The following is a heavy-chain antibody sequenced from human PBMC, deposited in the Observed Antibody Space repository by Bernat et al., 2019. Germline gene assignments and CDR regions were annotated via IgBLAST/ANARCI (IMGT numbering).Heavy chain of an antibody. CDR3: ARENNWNYYYYGMDV. D-gene: IGHD1-20*01. J-gene: IGHJ6*02. CDR2: IYHSGST. V-gene: IGHV4-30-2*01. Sequence: QLQLQESGSGLVKPSQTLSLTCAVSGGSISSGGYSWSWIRQPPGKGLEWIGYIYHSGSTYYNPSLKSRVTISVDRSKNQFSLKLSSVTAADTAVYYCARENNWNYYYYGMDVWGQGTTVTVSS. CDR1: GGSISSGGYS.